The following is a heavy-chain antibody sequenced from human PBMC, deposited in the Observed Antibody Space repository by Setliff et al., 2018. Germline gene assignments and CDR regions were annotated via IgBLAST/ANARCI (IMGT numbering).Heavy chain of an antibody. CDR2: IHGTEGT. J-gene: IGHJ4*02. CDR1: DGSLYSGNYY. V-gene: IGHV4-61*09. CDR3: ARGYYNGRGYYYLPCSFDS. D-gene: IGHD3-10*01. Sequence: SETLSLTCTVSDGSLYSGNYYWTWIRQPAGKALEWIGHIHGTEGTHYNPSLESRVTISRDKSPNQFSLMLRSVTAADTARYYCARGYYNGRGYYYLPCSFDSWGRGIVVTVSS.